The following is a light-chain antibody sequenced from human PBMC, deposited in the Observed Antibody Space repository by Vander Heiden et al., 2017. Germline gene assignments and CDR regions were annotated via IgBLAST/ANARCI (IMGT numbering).Light chain of an antibody. J-gene: IGKJ1*01. Sequence: DYQMTSSPSPLSATLGERVLIPCRASQNLRQYLNWYQQKPGKAPSLLIFGATNLKAGVPSRFSGSGSGPDFTLTISSLQVEDIGTYYCQQSLSPQWSFGQGTRVEIK. CDR1: QNLRQY. CDR2: GAT. CDR3: QQSLSPQWS. V-gene: IGKV1-39*01.